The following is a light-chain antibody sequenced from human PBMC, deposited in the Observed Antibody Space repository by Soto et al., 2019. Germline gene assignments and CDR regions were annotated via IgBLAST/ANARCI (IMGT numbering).Light chain of an antibody. CDR1: QSISSW. CDR3: QQYNSYPGT. CDR2: KAS. V-gene: IGKV1-5*03. J-gene: IGKJ1*01. Sequence: DIQMTQSPSTLSASVGDRVTITCRASQSISSWLAWYQQKPGKAPNLLIYKASSLESGVPSRFSGSGSGTEFTLTISSLQPDDVATYYCQQYNSYPGTFGQGTKVEI.